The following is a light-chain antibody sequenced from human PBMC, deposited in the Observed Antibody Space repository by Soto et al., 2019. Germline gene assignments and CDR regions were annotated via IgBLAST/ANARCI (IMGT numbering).Light chain of an antibody. Sequence: DVVMTQSPLSLPVTLGQPASISCRSSQSLVYSDGNAYLNWFHQRPGQSPRRLIYKVSYRDSGVPDRFSGSGSCTDFTLQISRVEAEDVGVYYCMQGTHWPPYTFGQGTKLEIK. CDR1: QSLVYSDGNAY. CDR2: KVS. CDR3: MQGTHWPPYT. V-gene: IGKV2-30*01. J-gene: IGKJ2*01.